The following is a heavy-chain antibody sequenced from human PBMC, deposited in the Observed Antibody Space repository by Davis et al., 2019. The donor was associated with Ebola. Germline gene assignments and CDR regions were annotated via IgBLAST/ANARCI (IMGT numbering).Heavy chain of an antibody. J-gene: IGHJ4*02. V-gene: IGHV3-30*03. CDR2: ISYDETNK. CDR1: GFTFSSYG. Sequence: GESLKISCAASGFTFSSYGMHWVRQAPGKGPEWVAVISYDETNKDYADSVKGRFTISRDDSKNTMYLHMSSLRAEDTAVYYCATRLWDGDSWGQGTLVTVSS. CDR3: ATRLWDGDS. D-gene: IGHD1-1*01.